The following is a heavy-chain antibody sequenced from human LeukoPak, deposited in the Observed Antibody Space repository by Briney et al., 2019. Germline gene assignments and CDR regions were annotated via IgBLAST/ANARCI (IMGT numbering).Heavy chain of an antibody. V-gene: IGHV3-48*03. CDR3: ARAGVGATCDY. CDR2: ISRSGSAI. D-gene: IGHD1-26*01. J-gene: IGHJ4*02. CDR1: GFTFSSYD. Sequence: VGSLTLSCAASGFTFSSYDMSWVRQAPGKGLEWVSYISRSGSAIYHADSVKGRFAISRDNPKNSLHLQMNSLRAEDTAGYYCARAGVGATCDYWGQETLVTVSS.